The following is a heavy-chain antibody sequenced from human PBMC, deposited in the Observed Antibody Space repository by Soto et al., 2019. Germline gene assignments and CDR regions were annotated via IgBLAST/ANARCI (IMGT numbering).Heavy chain of an antibody. CDR3: ARHYYDTLGY. CDR2: IYYSGST. CDR1: GGSISSSSYY. J-gene: IGHJ4*02. V-gene: IGHV4-39*01. Sequence: SETLSLTCTVSGGSISSSSYYWGWIRQPPGRGLEWIGSIYYSGSTYYNPSLKSRVTISVDTSKNQFSLKLSSVTAADTAVYYCARHYYDTLGYWGQGTLVTVS. D-gene: IGHD3-22*01.